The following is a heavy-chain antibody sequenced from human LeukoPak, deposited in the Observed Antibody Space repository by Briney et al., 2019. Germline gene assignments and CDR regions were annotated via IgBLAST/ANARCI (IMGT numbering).Heavy chain of an antibody. J-gene: IGHJ5*02. V-gene: IGHV4-31*03. CDR2: IYCSGST. CDR1: GGSISSGGYY. D-gene: IGHD3-10*01. Sequence: SQTLSLTCTVSGGSISSGGYYWSWIRQHPGKGLEWIGYIYCSGSTYYNPSLKSRVTISVDTSKNQFSLKLSSVTAADTAVYYCARTRDYYGSGPQENWFDPWGQGTLVTVSS. CDR3: ARTRDYYGSGPQENWFDP.